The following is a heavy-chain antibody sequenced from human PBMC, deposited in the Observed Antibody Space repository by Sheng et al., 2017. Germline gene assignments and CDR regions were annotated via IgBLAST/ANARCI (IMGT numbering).Heavy chain of an antibody. J-gene: IGHJ4*02. CDR3: ARVGYYDSSGYWPYYFDY. V-gene: IGHV3-48*03. Sequence: EVQLVESGGGLVQPGGSLRLSCAASGFTFSNYQMNWVRQAPGKGLEWVSYISSSGSTIYYADSVKGRFTISRDNAKNSLYLQMNSLRAEDTAVYYCARVGYYDSSGYWPYYFDYWGQGTLVTVSS. D-gene: IGHD3-22*01. CDR1: GFTFSNYQ. CDR2: ISSSGSTI.